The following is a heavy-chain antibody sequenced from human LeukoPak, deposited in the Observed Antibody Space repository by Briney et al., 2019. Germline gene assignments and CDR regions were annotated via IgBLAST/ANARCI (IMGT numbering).Heavy chain of an antibody. Sequence: TGGSLRLSCAASAFTFSSYSMNWVRQAPGKGLEWVSYISSAVSTIYYADSVKGRFTISRDNAKSSLYLQMNSLRADDTAVYYCARVAGDFWSGPSPYWYFDLWGRGTLVTVSS. CDR1: AFTFSSYS. CDR2: ISSAVSTI. J-gene: IGHJ2*01. V-gene: IGHV3-48*01. CDR3: ARVAGDFWSGPSPYWYFDL. D-gene: IGHD3-3*01.